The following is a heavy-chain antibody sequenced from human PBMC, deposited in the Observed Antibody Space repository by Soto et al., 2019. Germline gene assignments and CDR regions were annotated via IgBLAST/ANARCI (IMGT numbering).Heavy chain of an antibody. CDR2: IYYSGST. J-gene: IGHJ3*02. CDR3: ARTTDAFDI. Sequence: QVQLQESGPGLVKPSQTLSLTCTVSGYSISNGGYYWSWIRQRPGEGLEWLGYIYYSGSTYYNPSLKSRPYTSVDTSKNQFSQKLNSVTAADTAVYYCARTTDAFDIWGQGTRVTVSS. CDR1: GYSISNGGYY. V-gene: IGHV4-31*03. D-gene: IGHD1-1*01.